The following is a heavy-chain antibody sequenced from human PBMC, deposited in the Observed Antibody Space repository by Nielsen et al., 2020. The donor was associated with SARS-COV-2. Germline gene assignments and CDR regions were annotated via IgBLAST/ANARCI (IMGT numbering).Heavy chain of an antibody. D-gene: IGHD2-21*01. Sequence: GGSLRLSCKASGYSSSNSWITWMRQTPGKGLEWIGRIDPRDSYTNYSPSFKGHVTMSVDKSRTTSGRTTAYPQWRSLEASDTAVFYCATHWPSNWYSDFWGQGTLVTVSS. CDR1: GYSSSNSW. V-gene: IGHV5-10-1*01. CDR3: ATHWPSNWYSDF. J-gene: IGHJ4*02. CDR2: IDPRDSYT.